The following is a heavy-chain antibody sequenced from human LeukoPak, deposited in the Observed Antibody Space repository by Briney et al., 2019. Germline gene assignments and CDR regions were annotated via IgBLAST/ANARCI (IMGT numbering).Heavy chain of an antibody. D-gene: IGHD4-17*01. V-gene: IGHV3-7*01. J-gene: IGHJ5*02. CDR3: ARDTDHDSGDYEGNWFDH. Sequence: GGSLRLSCAASGFTFSTYWMSWVRQAPGKGLEWVANIKQDGSEKYYVDSVKGRFTISRDNAKNLLYLQMNSLRAEDTAMYYCARDTDHDSGDYEGNWFDHWGQGTLVTVSS. CDR2: IKQDGSEK. CDR1: GFTFSTYW.